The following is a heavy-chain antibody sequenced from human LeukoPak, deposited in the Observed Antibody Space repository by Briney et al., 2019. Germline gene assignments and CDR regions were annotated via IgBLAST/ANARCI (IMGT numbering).Heavy chain of an antibody. V-gene: IGHV4-34*01. D-gene: IGHD5-18*01. J-gene: IGHJ4*02. CDR2: INHSGST. CDR3: ARAREYRYGRHAG. Sequence: SETLSLTCAVYGGSFSGYYWSWIRQPPGKGLEWIGEINHSGSTNYNPSLKSRVTISADTSKNQFSLKLSSVTAADTAVYYCARAREYRYGRHAGWGQGTLVTASS. CDR1: GGSFSGYY.